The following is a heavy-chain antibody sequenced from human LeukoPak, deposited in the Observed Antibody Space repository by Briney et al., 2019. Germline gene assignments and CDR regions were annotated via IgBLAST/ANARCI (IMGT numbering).Heavy chain of an antibody. J-gene: IGHJ4*02. Sequence: PGRSLRLSCAASGFTFDDYAMHWVRQAPGKGLEWVSGISWNSGSIGYADSVKGRFTISRDNAKNSLYLQMNSLRAEDTALYYCASASIAAADFDYWGQGTLVTVSS. CDR2: ISWNSGSI. D-gene: IGHD6-13*01. V-gene: IGHV3-9*01. CDR1: GFTFDDYA. CDR3: ASASIAAADFDY.